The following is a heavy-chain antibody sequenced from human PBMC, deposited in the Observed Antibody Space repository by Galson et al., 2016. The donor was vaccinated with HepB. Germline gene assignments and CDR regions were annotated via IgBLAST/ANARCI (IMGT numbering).Heavy chain of an antibody. CDR2: IWYDGSNK. CDR3: AKTYYDFWSGYDYYYGMDV. Sequence: SLRLSCAASGFTFSSYGMHWVRQAPGKGLEWVAVIWYDGSNKYYADSVKGRFPISRDNSKNTLYLQMNSLRAEDTAVYYCAKTYYDFWSGYDYYYGMDVWGQGTTVTVPS. CDR1: GFTFSSYG. D-gene: IGHD3-3*01. J-gene: IGHJ6*02. V-gene: IGHV3-33*06.